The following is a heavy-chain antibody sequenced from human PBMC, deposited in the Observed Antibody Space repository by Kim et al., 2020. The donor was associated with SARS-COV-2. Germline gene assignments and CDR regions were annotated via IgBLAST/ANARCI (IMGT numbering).Heavy chain of an antibody. D-gene: IGHD1-26*01. J-gene: IGHJ3*02. CDR2: ISYDGSNK. Sequence: GGSLRLSCAASGFTFSSYGMHWVRQAPGKGLEWVAVISYDGSNKYYADSVKGRFTISRDNSKNTLYLQMNSLRAEDTAVYYCAKELPRAFDIWGQGTMVTVSS. CDR3: AKELPRAFDI. V-gene: IGHV3-30*18. CDR1: GFTFSSYG.